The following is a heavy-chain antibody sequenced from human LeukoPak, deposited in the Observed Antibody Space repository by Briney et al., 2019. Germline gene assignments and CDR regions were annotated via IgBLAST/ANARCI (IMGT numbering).Heavy chain of an antibody. J-gene: IGHJ6*03. CDR2: INHSGST. CDR3: ARRTRFLEWLLPLNYYYYYMDV. CDR1: GGSFSGYY. V-gene: IGHV4-34*01. Sequence: SETLSLTCAVYGGSFSGYYWSWIRQPPGKGLEWIGKINHSGSTNYNPSLKSRVAISVDTSKNQFSLKLSSVTAADTAVYYCARRTRFLEWLLPLNYYYYYMDVWGKGTTVTVSS. D-gene: IGHD3-3*01.